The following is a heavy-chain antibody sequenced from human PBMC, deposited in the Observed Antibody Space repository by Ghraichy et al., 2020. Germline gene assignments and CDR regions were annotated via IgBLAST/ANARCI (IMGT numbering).Heavy chain of an antibody. Sequence: ESLNISCAVYGGSFSGYYWSWIRQPPGKGLEWIGEINHSGSTNYNPSLKSRVTISVDTSKNQFSLKLSSVTAADTAVYYCARSYRKRYSYGRSFYFDYWGQGTLVTVSS. CDR1: GGSFSGYY. V-gene: IGHV4-34*01. J-gene: IGHJ4*02. D-gene: IGHD5-18*01. CDR3: ARSYRKRYSYGRSFYFDY. CDR2: INHSGST.